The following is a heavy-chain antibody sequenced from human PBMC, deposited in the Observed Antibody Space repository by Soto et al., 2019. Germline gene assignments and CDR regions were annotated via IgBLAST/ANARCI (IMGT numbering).Heavy chain of an antibody. D-gene: IGHD1-1*01. CDR2: IIPIFGTA. J-gene: IGHJ3*02. CDR1: GGTFSSYA. Sequence: SVKVSCKASGGTFSSYAISWVRQAPGQGLEWMGGIIPIFGTANYAQKFQGRVTMTTDTSTSTAYMELRSLRSDDTAVYYCARGNWNVAYGAFDIWGQGTMVTVSS. CDR3: ARGNWNVAYGAFDI. V-gene: IGHV1-69*05.